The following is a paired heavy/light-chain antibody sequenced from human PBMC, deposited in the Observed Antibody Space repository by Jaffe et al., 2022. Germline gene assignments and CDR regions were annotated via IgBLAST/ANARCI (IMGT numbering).Heavy chain of an antibody. Sequence: QVQLQESGPGLVKPSETLSLTCTVSGGSISSYYWNWIRQPPGKGLEWIGYIYYGGSTNYNPSLKRRVTISVDTSKSQFSLKLSSVTAADTAVYYCARGYASGITGWFDPWGQGTLVTVSS. CDR3: ARGYASGITGWFDP. V-gene: IGHV4-59*01. J-gene: IGHJ5*02. CDR1: GGSISSYY. CDR2: IYYGGST. D-gene: IGHD3-10*01.
Light chain of an antibody. J-gene: IGKJ1*01. V-gene: IGKV4-1*01. CDR3: QQYYSNPWT. Sequence: DIVMTQSPDSLAVSLGERATINCKSSQSVLYSSNNKNYLAWYQQKPGQSPKLLIYWASTRESGVPDRFSGSGSGTDFTLTISSLQAEDVAVYYCQQYYSNPWTFGQGTKVEIK. CDR1: QSVLYSSNNKNY. CDR2: WAS.